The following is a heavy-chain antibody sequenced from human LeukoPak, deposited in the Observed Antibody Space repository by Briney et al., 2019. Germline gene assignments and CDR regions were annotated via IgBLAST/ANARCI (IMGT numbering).Heavy chain of an antibody. Sequence: ASVKLSCNASGYTFTGYYMHWVRHAPGQGLEWMGWINPNSGGTNYAQKCQGRVTMTRDTSISTAYMELSRLRSDDTAVYYCARGNEVVPAAHVFDAFDIWGQGTMVTVSS. CDR1: GYTFTGYY. CDR2: INPNSGGT. J-gene: IGHJ3*02. V-gene: IGHV1-2*02. D-gene: IGHD2-2*01. CDR3: ARGNEVVPAAHVFDAFDI.